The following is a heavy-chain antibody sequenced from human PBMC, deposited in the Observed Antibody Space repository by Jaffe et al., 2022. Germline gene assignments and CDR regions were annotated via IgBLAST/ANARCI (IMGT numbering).Heavy chain of an antibody. Sequence: EVQLLESGGGLVQPGGSLRLSCAASGFTFSSYAMSWVRQAPGKGLEWVSAISGSGGSTYYADSVKGRFTISRDNSKNTLYLQMNSLRAEDTAVYYCANLITMVQGVIINGDAFDIWGQGTMVTVSS. J-gene: IGHJ3*02. D-gene: IGHD3-10*01. CDR3: ANLITMVQGVIINGDAFDI. V-gene: IGHV3-23*01. CDR2: ISGSGGST. CDR1: GFTFSSYA.